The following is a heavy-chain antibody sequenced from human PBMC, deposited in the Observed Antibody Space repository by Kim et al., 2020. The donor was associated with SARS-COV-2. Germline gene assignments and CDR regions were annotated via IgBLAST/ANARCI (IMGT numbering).Heavy chain of an antibody. D-gene: IGHD6-19*01. Sequence: GGSLRLSCTASGFTFGDYAMSWVRQAPGKRLEWVGFIRSKAYGGTTEYAASVKGRFTISRDDSKSIAYLQMNSLKTEDTAVYYCTRSSGWPEVHYGMDVWGQGTTVTVSS. CDR1: GFTFGDYA. J-gene: IGHJ6*02. V-gene: IGHV3-49*04. CDR3: TRSSGWPEVHYGMDV. CDR2: IRSKAYGGTT.